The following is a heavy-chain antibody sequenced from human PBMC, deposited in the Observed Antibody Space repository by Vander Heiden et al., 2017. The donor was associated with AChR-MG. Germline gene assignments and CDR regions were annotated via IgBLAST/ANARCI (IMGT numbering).Heavy chain of an antibody. CDR2: IYYSGSS. Sequence: QVHLQESGPGLVKLSETLSLTCTVSSGSIRSHFWSWVRQPPGKGLEWIGHIYYSGSSTYNPSLKSRVTISVDTSKNQFSLKLSSVTAADTALYYCARVGDVLTGYYPYYFDSWGQGTLGTVSS. CDR1: SGSIRSHF. V-gene: IGHV4-59*11. D-gene: IGHD3-9*01. J-gene: IGHJ4*02. CDR3: ARVGDVLTGYYPYYFDS.